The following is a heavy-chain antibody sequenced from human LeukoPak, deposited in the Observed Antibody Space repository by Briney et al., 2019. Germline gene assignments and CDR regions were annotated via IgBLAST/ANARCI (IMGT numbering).Heavy chain of an antibody. Sequence: SETLSLTCTVSGDSINSLDLWSWVRQPPGKGLEWIGEMYLSGTTHSNPSVKSRVTISIDKSKNQFSLNLSSVTAADTAVYYCARRGNSGRSFDYWGQGTLVAVSS. CDR1: GDSINSLDL. J-gene: IGHJ4*02. V-gene: IGHV4-4*02. D-gene: IGHD4-23*01. CDR3: ARRGNSGRSFDY. CDR2: MYLSGTT.